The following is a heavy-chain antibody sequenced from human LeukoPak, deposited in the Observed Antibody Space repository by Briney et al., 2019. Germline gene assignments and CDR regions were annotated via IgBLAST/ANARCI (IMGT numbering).Heavy chain of an antibody. CDR2: IYHSGST. CDR1: GYSISSGYY. CDR3: ARGDIVVVPAAVYNWFDP. D-gene: IGHD2-2*01. J-gene: IGHJ5*02. Sequence: SETLSLTCTVSGYSISSGYYWGWIRQPPGKGLEWIGSIYHSGSTYYNPSLKSRVTISVDTSKNQFSLKLSSVTAADTAVYYCARGDIVVVPAAVYNWFDPWGQGTLVTVSS. V-gene: IGHV4-38-2*02.